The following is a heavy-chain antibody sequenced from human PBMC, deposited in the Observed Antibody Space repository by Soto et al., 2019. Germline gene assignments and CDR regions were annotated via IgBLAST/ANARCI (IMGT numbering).Heavy chain of an antibody. J-gene: IGHJ4*02. Sequence: QVQLQESGPGLVTPSGTLSVTCAVSSGSISSSYWWSWVGQPPGERLEWIGEIHHSGDTNYNPSLESRVTISVDKSKNQFSLRLSSVTAADTAVYYCARIDYGSGSDYNFDYWGQGTLVTVSS. CDR1: SGSISSSYW. D-gene: IGHD3-10*01. CDR3: ARIDYGSGSDYNFDY. V-gene: IGHV4-4*02. CDR2: IHHSGDT.